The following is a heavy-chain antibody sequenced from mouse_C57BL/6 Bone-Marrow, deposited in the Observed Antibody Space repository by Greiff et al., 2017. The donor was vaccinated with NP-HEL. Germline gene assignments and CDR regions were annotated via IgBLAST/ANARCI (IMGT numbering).Heavy chain of an antibody. J-gene: IGHJ3*01. CDR1: GYTFTDYY. D-gene: IGHD1-1*01. Sequence: EVQLQQSGPELVKPGASVKISCKASGYTFTDYYMNWVKQSHGKSLEWIGDINPNNGGTSYNQKFKGKATLTVDKSSSTAYMELRSLTSEDSAVYYCARCVYYYGSSPFAYWGQGTLVTVSA. V-gene: IGHV1-26*01. CDR2: INPNNGGT. CDR3: ARCVYYYGSSPFAY.